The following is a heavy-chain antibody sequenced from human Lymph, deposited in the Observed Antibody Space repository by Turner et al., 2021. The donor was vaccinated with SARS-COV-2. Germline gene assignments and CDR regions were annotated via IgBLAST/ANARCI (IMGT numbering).Heavy chain of an antibody. CDR1: GFTFSSNG. V-gene: IGHV3-30*18. CDR2: ISYDGSNK. CDR3: AKVRSIFGVVIGGMDV. J-gene: IGHJ6*02. D-gene: IGHD3-3*01. Sequence: QVQLVESGGGVVKPGRSLRLPCAAYGFTFSSNGLHWVRQAPGKVLEWVAVISYDGSNKYYAYSVKGRFTISRDNTKKTLYLQMNSLRAEDTAVYYCAKVRSIFGVVIGGMDVWGQGTTVTVSS.